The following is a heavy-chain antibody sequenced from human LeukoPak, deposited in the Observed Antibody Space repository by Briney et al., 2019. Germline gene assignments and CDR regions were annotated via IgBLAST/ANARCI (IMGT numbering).Heavy chain of an antibody. Sequence: GGSLRLSCAASGFTVSGNYMSWVRQAPGKGLEWVSAISGSGGSTYYADSVKGRFTISRDNSKNTLYLQMNSLRAEDTAVYYCAKALDSYGSGYYFDYWGQGTLVTVSS. CDR3: AKALDSYGSGYYFDY. D-gene: IGHD5-18*01. CDR1: GFTVSGNY. CDR2: ISGSGGST. V-gene: IGHV3-23*01. J-gene: IGHJ4*02.